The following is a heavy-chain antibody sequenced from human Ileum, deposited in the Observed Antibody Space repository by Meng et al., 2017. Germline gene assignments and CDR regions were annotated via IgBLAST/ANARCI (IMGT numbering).Heavy chain of an antibody. CDR3: ARHGGYSQDF. CDR2: ISHSGSA. V-gene: IGHV4-4*02. CDR1: SGSISSNTF. Sequence: VQLQESRPGLLRPSGTLSLTCAVSSGSISSNTFWSWVRQPPGKGLEWIGQISHSGSAYYNPSPKSRVTMSVDKSKSQFSLMLTSVTAADTAIYYCARHGGYSQDFWGQGTLVTVSS. D-gene: IGHD4-23*01. J-gene: IGHJ4*02.